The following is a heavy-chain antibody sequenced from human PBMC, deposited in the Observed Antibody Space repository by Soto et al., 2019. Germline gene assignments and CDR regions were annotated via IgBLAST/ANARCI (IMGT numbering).Heavy chain of an antibody. CDR3: ARVANTRRGYSGYDSGADFDY. CDR1: GFTFSSYS. CDR2: ISSSSSTI. V-gene: IGHV3-48*01. J-gene: IGHJ4*02. D-gene: IGHD5-12*01. Sequence: GGSLRLSCAASGFTFSSYSMNWVRQAPGKGLEWVSYISSSSSTIYYADSVKGRFTISRDNAKNSLYLQMNSLRAEDTAVYYCARVANTRRGYSGYDSGADFDYWGQGTLVTVSS.